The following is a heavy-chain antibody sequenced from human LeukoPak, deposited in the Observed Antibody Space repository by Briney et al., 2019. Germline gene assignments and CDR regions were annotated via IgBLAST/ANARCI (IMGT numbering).Heavy chain of an antibody. D-gene: IGHD2-15*01. CDR2: IFPGDSDT. CDR3: GRKGGPSGMNWFDP. V-gene: IGHV5-51*01. Sequence: GESLKISCKGSGYSFTTYWIGWVRQMPGKGLEWMGIIFPGDSDTRYSPSFQGQVTISADKSINAAYLQWRSLKASDTAMYYCGRKGGPSGMNWFDPRGQGTLVTVSS. CDR1: GYSFTTYW. J-gene: IGHJ5*02.